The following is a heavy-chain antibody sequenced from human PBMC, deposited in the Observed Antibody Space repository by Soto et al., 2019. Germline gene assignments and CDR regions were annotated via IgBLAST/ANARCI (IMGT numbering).Heavy chain of an antibody. J-gene: IGHJ5*02. V-gene: IGHV3-23*01. Sequence: SCASSGFTFSSYSISWVRQAPGKGLECVSAISGSGGSTYYADSVKGRFTISRDNSKNTLYLQMNSLRAEDTAVYYCAKDGNPIPYLTGYYRLGWFDPWGQGTLVTVSS. CDR2: ISGSGGST. CDR3: AKDGNPIPYLTGYYRLGWFDP. D-gene: IGHD3-9*01. CDR1: GFTFSSYS.